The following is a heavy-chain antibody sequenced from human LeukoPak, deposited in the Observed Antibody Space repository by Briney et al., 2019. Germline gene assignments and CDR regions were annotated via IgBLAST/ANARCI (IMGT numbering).Heavy chain of an antibody. V-gene: IGHV1-8*01. CDR2: MNPNSGNT. J-gene: IGHJ3*02. CDR3: ARVRYCSGGSCYAFVAFDI. CDR1: GYTFTSYD. Sequence: ASVKVSCKASGYTFTSYDINWVRQATGQGLEWMGWMNPNSGNTGYSQKFHGRVTITRNTSISTGYMELSSLRSEDTAVYYCARVRYCSGGSCYAFVAFDIWGQGTMVTVSS. D-gene: IGHD2-15*01.